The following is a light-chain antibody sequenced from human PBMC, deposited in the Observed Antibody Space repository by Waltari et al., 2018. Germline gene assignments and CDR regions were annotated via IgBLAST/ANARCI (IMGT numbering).Light chain of an antibody. CDR1: SSDVGSNNL. Sequence: QSALTQPASVSGSPGQSITIPCTGTSSDVGSNNLVSWYQQHPGKAPKLMIYEGRKRPSGVSNRFSGSKSGNTASLTISGLQAEDEADYYCCSYAGSSTYVFGTGTKVTVL. V-gene: IGLV2-23*01. J-gene: IGLJ1*01. CDR2: EGR. CDR3: CSYAGSSTYV.